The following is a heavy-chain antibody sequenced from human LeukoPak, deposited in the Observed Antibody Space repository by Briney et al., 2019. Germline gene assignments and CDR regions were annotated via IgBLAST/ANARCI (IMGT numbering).Heavy chain of an antibody. V-gene: IGHV6-1*01. CDR3: VRDSVSMVRGVIINYYGMDV. D-gene: IGHD3-10*01. CDR2: TYYKSKWYN. Sequence: SQTLSRTCAISGDSVSSNSAAWNWIRQSPSRGLEWLGRTYYKSKWYNDYAVSVKSRITINPDTSKNQFSLQLNSVTPEDTAVYYCVRDSVSMVRGVIINYYGMDVWGQGTTVTVSS. J-gene: IGHJ6*02. CDR1: GDSVSSNSAA.